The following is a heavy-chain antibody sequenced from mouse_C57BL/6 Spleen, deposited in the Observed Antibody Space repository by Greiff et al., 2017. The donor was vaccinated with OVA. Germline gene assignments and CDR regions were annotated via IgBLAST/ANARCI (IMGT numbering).Heavy chain of an antibody. Sequence: VQLKQSGPELVKPGASVKISCKASGYSFTDYNMNWVKQSNGKSLEWIGVINPNYGTTSYNQKFKGKATLTVDQSSSTAYMQLNSLTSEDSAVYDCARQGGTWDLCFDYWGQGTTLTVSS. CDR3: ARQGGTWDLCFDY. CDR1: GYSFTDYN. V-gene: IGHV1-39*01. D-gene: IGHD4-1*01. CDR2: INPNYGTT. J-gene: IGHJ2*01.